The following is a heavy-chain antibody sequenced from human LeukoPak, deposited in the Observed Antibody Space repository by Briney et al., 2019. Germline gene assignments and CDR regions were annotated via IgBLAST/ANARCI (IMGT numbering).Heavy chain of an antibody. CDR3: ARRRYNWNAIDY. D-gene: IGHD1-20*01. CDR2: ISYDGSNK. J-gene: IGHJ4*02. V-gene: IGHV3-30-3*01. CDR1: GFTFSSYA. Sequence: GGSLRLSCAASGFTFSSYAMHWVRQAPGKGLEWVAVISYDGSNKYYADSVKGRITISRDNAKNSLYLQMNSLRAEDTAVYYCARRRYNWNAIDYWGQGTLVTVSS.